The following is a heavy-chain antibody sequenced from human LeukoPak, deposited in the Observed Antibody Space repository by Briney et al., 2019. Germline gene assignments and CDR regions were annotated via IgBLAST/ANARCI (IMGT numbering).Heavy chain of an antibody. Sequence: GESLRLSCAASGFTFSSYAMHWVRQAPGKGLGWVAVISYDGSNKYYADSVKGRFTISRDNSQNTLYLQMNSLGAEDTAVYYCARDPDVMYSSGWLDYWGQGTLVTVSS. CDR2: ISYDGSNK. CDR1: GFTFSSYA. J-gene: IGHJ4*02. V-gene: IGHV3-30*04. D-gene: IGHD6-19*01. CDR3: ARDPDVMYSSGWLDY.